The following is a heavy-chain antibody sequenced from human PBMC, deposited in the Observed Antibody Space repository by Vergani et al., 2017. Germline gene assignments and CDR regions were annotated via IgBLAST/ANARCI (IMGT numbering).Heavy chain of an antibody. V-gene: IGHV4-59*01. J-gene: IGHJ5*02. Sequence: QVQLQESGPGLVKPSETLSLTCTVSGGSLINYYWSWVRQPPGKGLEWIGYIYSSGSTTYSPSLKSRLTMSVDPSKNQFSLKLRSVTLADTAVYYCARRSSSYYFDIWGQGVLITVSS. CDR2: IYSSGST. CDR1: GGSLINYY. CDR3: ARRSSSYYFDI. D-gene: IGHD3-22*01.